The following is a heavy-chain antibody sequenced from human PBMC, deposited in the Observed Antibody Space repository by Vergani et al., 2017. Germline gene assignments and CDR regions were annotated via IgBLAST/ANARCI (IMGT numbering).Heavy chain of an antibody. CDR3: AIDQWCNGNKPXFDY. Sequence: QVQLVQSGAEVKKPGASVKVSCKASGYTFTGYYMHWVRQAPGQGLEWMGWINPSGGSPSYAQKFQGRVTMTRDTTTSTVYMELSGLRSEDTAVYYCAIDQWCNGNKPXFDYWGQGTLVTVSS. V-gene: IGHV1-46*03. CDR2: INPSGGSP. D-gene: IGHD1-1*01. J-gene: IGHJ4*02. CDR1: GYTFTGYY.